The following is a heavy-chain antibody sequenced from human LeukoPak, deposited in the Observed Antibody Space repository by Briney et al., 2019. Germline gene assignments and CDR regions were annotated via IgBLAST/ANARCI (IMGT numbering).Heavy chain of an antibody. CDR1: GGSIGSGRYY. CDR3: ARNITSVIPAGYFDY. V-gene: IGHV4-39*01. J-gene: IGHJ4*02. CDR2: IYNTWST. D-gene: IGHD2-2*01. Sequence: PSETLSLTCSVSGGSIGSGRYYWAWIRQPPGKGLEWIGSIYNTWSTSYNPSLKSRVTMSVDKSKNQFSLRLSSVTAADTAVYYCARNITSVIPAGYFDYWGQGTLVTVSS.